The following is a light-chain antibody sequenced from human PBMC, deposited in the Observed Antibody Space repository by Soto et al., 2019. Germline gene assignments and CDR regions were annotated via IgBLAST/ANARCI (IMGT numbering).Light chain of an antibody. CDR2: GAS. V-gene: IGKV3-20*01. CDR1: QTISRNY. CDR3: QQYGSSPWT. J-gene: IGKJ1*01. Sequence: ELVLTQSPGTLSLSPGERATVSCRASQTISRNYLVWYQQKPGQAPRLLIYGASSRATGIPDRFSGSGSGTDFTLTISRLEPEDFAVYYCQQYGSSPWTFGQGTKVDIK.